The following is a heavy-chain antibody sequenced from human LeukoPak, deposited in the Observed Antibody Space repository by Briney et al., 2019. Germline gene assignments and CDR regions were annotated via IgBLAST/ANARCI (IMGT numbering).Heavy chain of an antibody. V-gene: IGHV3-7*01. J-gene: IGHJ3*02. D-gene: IGHD4-17*01. CDR2: IKQDGSEK. CDR1: GFTFSSYW. CDR3: ARDDYGDAFDI. Sequence: GGSLRLSCAASGFTFSSYWMSWVRQAPGKGLEWVANIKQDGSEKYYVDSVKGRFTISRDNAKNSLYLQMNSLRAEDTVVYYCARDDYGDAFDIWGQGTMVTVSS.